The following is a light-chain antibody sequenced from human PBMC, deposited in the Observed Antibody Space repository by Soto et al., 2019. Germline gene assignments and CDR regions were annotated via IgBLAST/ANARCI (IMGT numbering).Light chain of an antibody. V-gene: IGKV3-20*01. CDR3: QQYGDSPRT. CDR2: GAS. CDR1: QSVSNSY. J-gene: IGKJ2*01. Sequence: EIVLTQSPGTLSLSPGESATLSCRASQSVSNSYLAWYQQKPGQAPGPLIYGASSRATGIPDRFSGSGSGTDFTLTISRLEPEDFAVYYCQQYGDSPRTFGQGTKVEIK.